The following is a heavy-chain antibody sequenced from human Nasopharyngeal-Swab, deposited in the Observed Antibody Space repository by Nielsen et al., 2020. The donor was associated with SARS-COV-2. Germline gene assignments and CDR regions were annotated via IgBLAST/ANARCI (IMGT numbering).Heavy chain of an antibody. CDR3: ARDCSTSSCHLV. Sequence: ASVKVSCKTSGTYVISWVRQAPGQGLEWVGRISPYNSKANYAQNIQGRVTMTTDTSTSTAYMESSSLRSDDTAVYYCARDCSTSSCHLVWGQGTLVTVSS. J-gene: IGHJ4*02. D-gene: IGHD2-2*01. CDR1: GTYV. CDR2: ISPYNSKA. V-gene: IGHV1-18*01.